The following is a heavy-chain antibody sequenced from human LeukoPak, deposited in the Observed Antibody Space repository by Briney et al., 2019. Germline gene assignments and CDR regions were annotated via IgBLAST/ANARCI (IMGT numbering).Heavy chain of an antibody. J-gene: IGHJ4*02. CDR2: ISSSGSTI. V-gene: IGHV3-11*04. D-gene: IGHD3-10*01. CDR3: ARGEYGSGSYDFDY. CDR1: GFTFSDYY. Sequence: GGALRLSCAASGFTFSDYYMSWIRQAPGKGLEGVSYISSSGSTIYYADSVKGRFTISRDNAKNSLYLQMNSLRAEDTAVYCCARGEYGSGSYDFDYWGQGTLVTVSS.